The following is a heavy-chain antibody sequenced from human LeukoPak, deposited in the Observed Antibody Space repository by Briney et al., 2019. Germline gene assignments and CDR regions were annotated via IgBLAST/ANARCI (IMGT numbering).Heavy chain of an antibody. J-gene: IGHJ6*03. V-gene: IGHV3-30*02. CDR2: IRYDGSNK. D-gene: IGHD1/OR15-1a*01. Sequence: PGGSLRLSCAASGFTFSSYGMHWVRQAPGKGLEWVAFIRYDGSNKYYADSVKGRFTISRDNSKNTLYLQMNSLRAEDTAVYYCAKDRLLWNRYYYYYMDVWGKGTTVTISS. CDR1: GFTFSSYG. CDR3: AKDRLLWNRYYYYYMDV.